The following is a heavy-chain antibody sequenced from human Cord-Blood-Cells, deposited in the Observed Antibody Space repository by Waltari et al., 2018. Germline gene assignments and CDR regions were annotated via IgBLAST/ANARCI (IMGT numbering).Heavy chain of an antibody. V-gene: IGHV3-23*01. CDR3: AKEGGKYYGSGSYFDY. CDR1: GFTFSSYA. CDR2: ISGSGGST. J-gene: IGHJ4*02. D-gene: IGHD3-10*01. Sequence: EVQLLESGGGSVQPGGSLRLSCAASGFTFSSYAMSWVRQAPGKGLEWVAAISGSGGSTYYADTVKGRLTISRDNSKNTLYLQMNVLRAEDTAVYYCAKEGGKYYGSGSYFDYWGQGTLVTVSS.